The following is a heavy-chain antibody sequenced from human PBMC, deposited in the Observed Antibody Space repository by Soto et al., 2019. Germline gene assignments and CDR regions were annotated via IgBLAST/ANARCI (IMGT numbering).Heavy chain of an antibody. CDR3: ASSASESYSSSWYFDY. Sequence: PGGSLRLSCAASGFPFSSYAMSWVRQAPGKGLEWVSAISGGGGSTYYADSVKGRFTISRDNSKNTLSLQMNSLRAEDTAVYYCASSASESYSSSWYFDYWGQGTLVTVSS. CDR1: GFPFSSYA. CDR2: ISGGGGST. V-gene: IGHV3-23*01. D-gene: IGHD6-13*01. J-gene: IGHJ4*02.